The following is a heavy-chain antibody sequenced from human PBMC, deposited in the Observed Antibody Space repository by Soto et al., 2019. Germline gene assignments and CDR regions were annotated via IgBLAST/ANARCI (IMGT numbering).Heavy chain of an antibody. CDR1: GGSISSYY. CDR3: ARDNGYSYGYTLDH. CDR2: IYYSGST. Sequence: QVQLQESGPGLVKPSETLSLTCTVSGGSISSYYWSWIRQPPGKGLEWIGYIYYSGSTNYNPSLTSRVTISVDTCKNQCSLKLSSVTAADTAVYYCARDNGYSYGYTLDHWGQGTLVTVSS. J-gene: IGHJ4*02. D-gene: IGHD5-18*01. V-gene: IGHV4-59*01.